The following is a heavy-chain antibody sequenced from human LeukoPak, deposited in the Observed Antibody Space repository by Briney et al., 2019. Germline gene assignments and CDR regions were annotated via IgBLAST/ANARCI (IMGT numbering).Heavy chain of an antibody. Sequence: GRSLRLSCAASGFTFSSYAMHRVRQAPGKGLEWVAVISYDGSNKYYADSVKGRFTISRDNSKNTLYLQMDSLRAEDTAVYYCARESGIAAAGGFDYWGQGTLVTVSS. CDR1: GFTFSSYA. D-gene: IGHD6-13*01. CDR3: ARESGIAAAGGFDY. CDR2: ISYDGSNK. J-gene: IGHJ4*02. V-gene: IGHV3-30-3*01.